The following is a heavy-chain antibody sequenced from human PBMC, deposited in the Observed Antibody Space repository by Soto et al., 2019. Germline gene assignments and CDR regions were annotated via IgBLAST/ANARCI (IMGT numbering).Heavy chain of an antibody. V-gene: IGHV3-74*03. CDR3: ARDPYYGSGSYSDY. CDR2: INSDESTT. CDR1: GFTFSSYW. D-gene: IGHD3-10*01. Sequence: EVQLVESGGGLVQPGGSLRLSCAASGFTFSSYWMHWVRQAPGKGLVWVSRINSDESTTTYADSVKGRFTIARDNAKNTLYLQTNSLRAEDTAVYYGARDPYYGSGSYSDYWGQGTLVTVSS. J-gene: IGHJ4*02.